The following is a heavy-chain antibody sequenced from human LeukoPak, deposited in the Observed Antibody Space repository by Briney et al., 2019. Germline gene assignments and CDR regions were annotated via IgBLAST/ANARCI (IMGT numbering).Heavy chain of an antibody. J-gene: IGHJ4*02. CDR2: ISTSPSAM. CDR3: ANHLACGSTTCPSFDS. D-gene: IGHD2-2*01. Sequence: GGSLRLSCTASGFTFSSYAMNWVRQAPGKGLEWVSSISTSPSAMYYADSVKGRFTISRDNAKNSLFLQMNNLRAEDTAVYYCANHLACGSTTCPSFDSWGQGTLVTVSS. V-gene: IGHV3-21*01. CDR1: GFTFSSYA.